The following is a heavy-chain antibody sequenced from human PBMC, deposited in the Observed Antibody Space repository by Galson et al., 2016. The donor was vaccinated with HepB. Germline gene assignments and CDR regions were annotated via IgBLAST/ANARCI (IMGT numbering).Heavy chain of an antibody. V-gene: IGHV3-53*01. CDR3: AREPYYYDIRGYNTGFDV. CDR1: GFIVNNNY. D-gene: IGHD3-22*01. Sequence: SLRLSCAASGFIVNNNYMNWVRQAPGKGLEWVSVIYSDGSTYYADSVKGRFTISEANSKNMLYLQMNTLRAEGTAVYYCAREPYYYDIRGYNTGFDVRGQGTMVTVSS. CDR2: IYSDGST. J-gene: IGHJ3*01.